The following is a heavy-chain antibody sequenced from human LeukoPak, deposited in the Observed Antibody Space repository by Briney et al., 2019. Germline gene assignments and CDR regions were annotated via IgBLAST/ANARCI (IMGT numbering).Heavy chain of an antibody. D-gene: IGHD1-7*01. CDR3: AGGESELNFDY. Sequence: PSETLSLTCTVSGGSISSYYWSWIRQPPGKGLEWIGYIYYSGSTNYNPSLKSRVTISVDTSKNQFSLKLSSVTAADTAVYYCAGGESELNFDYWGQGTLVTVSS. CDR2: IYYSGST. J-gene: IGHJ4*02. CDR1: GGSISSYY. V-gene: IGHV4-59*08.